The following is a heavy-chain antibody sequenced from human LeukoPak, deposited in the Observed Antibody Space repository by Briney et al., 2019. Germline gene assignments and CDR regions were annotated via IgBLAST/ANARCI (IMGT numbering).Heavy chain of an antibody. CDR2: ISAYNGNT. V-gene: IGHV1-18*01. D-gene: IGHD2-2*01. J-gene: IGHJ4*02. Sequence: ASVKVSCKASGYTFTSYGISWVRQAPGQGLEWMGWISAYNGNTNYAQKLQGRVTMTTDTSTSTAYMELRSLRSDDTAVHYCARGGWGYCSSTSCRDFDYWGQGTLVTVSS. CDR1: GYTFTSYG. CDR3: ARGGWGYCSSTSCRDFDY.